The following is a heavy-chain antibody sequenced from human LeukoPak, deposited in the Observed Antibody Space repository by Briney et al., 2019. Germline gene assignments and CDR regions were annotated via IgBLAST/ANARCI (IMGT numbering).Heavy chain of an antibody. CDR2: IYTSGST. D-gene: IGHD3-3*01. V-gene: IGHV4-4*09. J-gene: IGHJ5*02. Sequence: NSSETLSLTCTVSGGSISSYYWSWIRQPPGKGLEWIGYIYTSGSTNYNPSLKSRVTISVDTSKNQFSPKLSSVTAADTAVYYCARGNYDFWSAKGGWFDPWGQGTLVTVSS. CDR3: ARGNYDFWSAKGGWFDP. CDR1: GGSISSYY.